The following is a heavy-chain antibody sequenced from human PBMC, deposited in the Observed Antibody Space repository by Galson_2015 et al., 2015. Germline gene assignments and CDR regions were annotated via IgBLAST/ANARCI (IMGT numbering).Heavy chain of an antibody. CDR2: ISWNSNTI. Sequence: SLRLSCAASGFTFDDYVMHWVRQAPGKGLEWVSGISWNSNTIGYADSVKGRFTISRDNAKNSLYLQMNSLRPEDTALYYCAKGVIAVASGFDFWGQGTLVTVSS. J-gene: IGHJ4*02. CDR1: GFTFDDYV. V-gene: IGHV3-9*01. D-gene: IGHD6-19*01. CDR3: AKGVIAVASGFDF.